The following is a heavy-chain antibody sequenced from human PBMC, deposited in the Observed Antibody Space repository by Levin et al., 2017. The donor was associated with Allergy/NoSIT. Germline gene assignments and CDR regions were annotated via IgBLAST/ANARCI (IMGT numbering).Heavy chain of an antibody. CDR1: GFTVSSNY. J-gene: IGHJ6*03. CDR3: ARASRDYDISTGYYTDYYYMDV. CDR2: IYSGGFT. D-gene: IGHD3-9*01. Sequence: GGSLRLSCAASGFTVSSNYMSWVRQAPGEGLEWVSVIYSGGFTYYADSVKGRFTISRDKSKNTLYLQMNSLRAEDTAVYYCARASRDYDISTGYYTDYYYMDVWGKGTTVTVSS. V-gene: IGHV3-66*01.